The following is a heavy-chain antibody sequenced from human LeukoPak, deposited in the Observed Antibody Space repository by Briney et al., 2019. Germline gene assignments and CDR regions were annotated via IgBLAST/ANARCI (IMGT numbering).Heavy chain of an antibody. D-gene: IGHD4-17*01. Sequence: GGSLRLSCAASGFTFGSYSMNWVRQAPGKGLEWVSSISSSSSYIYYADSVKGRFTISRDNAKNSLYLQMNSLRAEDTAVYYCARSGRHDYGGNSDCFDYWGQGTLVTVSS. CDR1: GFTFGSYS. J-gene: IGHJ4*02. V-gene: IGHV3-21*01. CDR3: ARSGRHDYGGNSDCFDY. CDR2: ISSSSSYI.